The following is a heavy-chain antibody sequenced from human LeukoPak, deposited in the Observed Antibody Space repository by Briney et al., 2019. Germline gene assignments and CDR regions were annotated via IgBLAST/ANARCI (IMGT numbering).Heavy chain of an antibody. Sequence: ASVKVSCKASGYTFTSYDINWVRQAPGQGLEWMGIINPSGGSTSYAQKFQGRVTMTRDTSTSTVYMELSSLRSEDTAVYYCARAPTRLPDIFQHWGQGTLVTVSS. CDR2: INPSGGST. D-gene: IGHD6-25*01. CDR1: GYTFTSYD. J-gene: IGHJ1*01. CDR3: ARAPTRLPDIFQH. V-gene: IGHV1-46*01.